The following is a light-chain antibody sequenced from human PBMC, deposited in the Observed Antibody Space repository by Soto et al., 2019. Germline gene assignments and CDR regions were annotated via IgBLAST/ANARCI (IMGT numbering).Light chain of an antibody. CDR2: GAS. V-gene: IGKV3-20*01. CDR1: QSISSTH. CDR3: RQYGISPPWT. Sequence: EIVLTQSPGTLSLSPGERATLSCRASQSISSTHLAWYQQKPGQAPRLLIYGASSRATGIPDRFSGSGSGTDFILTISRLEPEDFAVYYCRQYGISPPWTFGQGTKVEIK. J-gene: IGKJ1*01.